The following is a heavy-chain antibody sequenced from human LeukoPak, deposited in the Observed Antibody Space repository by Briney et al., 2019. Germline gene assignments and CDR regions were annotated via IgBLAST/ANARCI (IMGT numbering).Heavy chain of an antibody. V-gene: IGHV3-30-3*01. D-gene: IGHD3-22*01. J-gene: IGHJ6*02. CDR3: ARDFRSTYYYDSSGYGDYYYYGMDV. Sequence: GGSLRLSCAAPGFTFSSYAMHWVRQAPGKGLEWVAVISYDGSNKYYADSVKGRFTISRDNSKNTLYLQMNSLRAEDTAVYYCARDFRSTYYYDSSGYGDYYYYGMDVWGQGTTVTVSS. CDR2: ISYDGSNK. CDR1: GFTFSSYA.